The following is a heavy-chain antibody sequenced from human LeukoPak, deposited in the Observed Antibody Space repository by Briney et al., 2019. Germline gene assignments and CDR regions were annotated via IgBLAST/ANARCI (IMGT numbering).Heavy chain of an antibody. V-gene: IGHV3-23*01. CDR1: GFTSSSYA. D-gene: IGHD6-19*01. CDR2: ISGSGGST. Sequence: GGSLRLXCAASGFTSSSYAMSWVRPAPGKGLESVPAISGSGGSTYYADSVKGRFTISRDNSKNTLYLQMNSLRAEDTAVYYCAANLYSSGWYGDYWGQGTLVTVSS. J-gene: IGHJ4*02. CDR3: AANLYSSGWYGDY.